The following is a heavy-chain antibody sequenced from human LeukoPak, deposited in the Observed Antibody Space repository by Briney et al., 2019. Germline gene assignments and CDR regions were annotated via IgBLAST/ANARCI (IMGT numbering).Heavy chain of an antibody. CDR1: GFTFSSYA. CDR2: ISYDGSNK. CDR3: ARDPLGELHFYFDY. V-gene: IGHV3-30*04. D-gene: IGHD3-10*01. Sequence: PGGSLRLSCAASGFTFSSYAMHWVRQAPGKGLEWVAVISYDGSNKYYADSVKGRFTISRDNSKNTLYLRMNSLRAEDTAVYYCARDPLGELHFYFDYWGQGTLVTVSS. J-gene: IGHJ4*02.